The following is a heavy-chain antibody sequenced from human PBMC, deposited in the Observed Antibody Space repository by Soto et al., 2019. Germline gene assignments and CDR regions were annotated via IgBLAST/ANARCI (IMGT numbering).Heavy chain of an antibody. J-gene: IGHJ6*02. Sequence: ASVKVSCKASGYTFTSYGISWVRQAPGQGLECMGWISAYNGNTNYAQKLQGRVTMTTDTSTSTAYMELRSLRSDDTAVYYCARKRAATGDYYYYGMDVWGQGTTVTAP. V-gene: IGHV1-18*01. CDR3: ARKRAATGDYYYYGMDV. CDR2: ISAYNGNT. CDR1: GYTFTSYG. D-gene: IGHD2-15*01.